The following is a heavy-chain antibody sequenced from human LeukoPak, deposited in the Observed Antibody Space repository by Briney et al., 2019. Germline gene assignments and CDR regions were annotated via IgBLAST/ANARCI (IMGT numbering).Heavy chain of an antibody. Sequence: SQTLSLTCTVSGGSISSGNYYWNWIRQPPGKGLEWIGYIYHSGSTYYNPSLKSRVTISIDRSKNQFSLNLSSVTAADTAVYYCAAGWFGEFLPDAFDIWGQGTMVTVSS. CDR1: GGSISSGNYY. V-gene: IGHV4-30-2*01. CDR2: IYHSGST. CDR3: AAGWFGEFLPDAFDI. D-gene: IGHD3-10*01. J-gene: IGHJ3*02.